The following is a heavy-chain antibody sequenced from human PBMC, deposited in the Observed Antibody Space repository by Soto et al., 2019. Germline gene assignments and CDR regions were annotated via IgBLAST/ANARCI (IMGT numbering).Heavy chain of an antibody. V-gene: IGHV1-69*01. J-gene: IGHJ5*02. D-gene: IGHD6-19*01. CDR2: IIPMFGTG. Sequence: QVRLVQSGAEVKKPGSSVRVSCKASGDTSDSFSISWVRQAPGQGLEWMGGIIPMFGTGNYAQKFQGRLTITADESTGTSYMDLKSLRSEDTAVYFCARENRDDNSGWYSSSDWFDPWGQGTLVTVSS. CDR1: GDTSDSFS. CDR3: ARENRDDNSGWYSSSDWFDP.